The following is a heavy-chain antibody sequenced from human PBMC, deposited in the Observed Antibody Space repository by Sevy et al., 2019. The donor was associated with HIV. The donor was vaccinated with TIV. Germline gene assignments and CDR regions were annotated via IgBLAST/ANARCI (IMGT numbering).Heavy chain of an antibody. V-gene: IGHV1-18*04. Sequence: ASVKVSCKASGYTFTSYGISWVRQAPGQGLEWMGWISANNGNTNYAQKLQGRVSMTTDTSTSTAYMGLRSLRSDDTAVDYCARERYSNSWLDYWGQGTLVTVSS. CDR3: ARERYSNSWLDY. D-gene: IGHD6-13*01. J-gene: IGHJ4*02. CDR2: ISANNGNT. CDR1: GYTFTSYG.